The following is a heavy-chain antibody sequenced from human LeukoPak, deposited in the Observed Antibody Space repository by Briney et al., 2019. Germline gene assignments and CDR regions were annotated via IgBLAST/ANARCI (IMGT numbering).Heavy chain of an antibody. J-gene: IGHJ6*02. CDR3: ARQQSNWASGPGMDV. CDR1: GDSISTSTYY. Sequence: SETLPLTRTVSGDSISTSTYYWGWIRQPPGKGLEWIGSIFYSGSTYYNPSLKSRVTISVDTSKNQFSLRLSSVTAADTAVYYCARQQSNWASGPGMDVWGQGTTVTVSS. CDR2: IFYSGST. D-gene: IGHD7-27*01. V-gene: IGHV4-39*01.